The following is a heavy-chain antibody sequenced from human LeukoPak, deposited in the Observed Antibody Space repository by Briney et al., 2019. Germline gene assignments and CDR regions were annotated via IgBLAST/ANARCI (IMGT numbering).Heavy chain of an antibody. CDR2: INHSGST. CDR1: GGSFSGYY. Sequence: SETLSLTCAVYGGSFSGYYWSWIRQPPGKGLEWIGEINHSGSTNYNPSLKSRVTISVDTSKNQFSLKLSSVTAADTAVYYCARSYCSSSSCYNPYFDYWGQGTLVTVSS. V-gene: IGHV4-34*01. D-gene: IGHD2-2*02. CDR3: ARSYCSSSSCYNPYFDY. J-gene: IGHJ4*02.